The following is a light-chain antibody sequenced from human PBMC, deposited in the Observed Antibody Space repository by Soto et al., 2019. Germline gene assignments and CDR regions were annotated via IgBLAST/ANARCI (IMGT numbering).Light chain of an antibody. CDR3: QRYGRLTVT. CDR2: GAS. CDR1: QSVGGTY. J-gene: IGKJ2*01. Sequence: EIVLTQSPATLSLSPGERATLTCRASQSVGGTYLAWYQQKPGQAPRLLISGASRRATDIPDRFSGSGSETDFTLNISRMEPEDFAVYHCQRYGRLTVTFGQGTKLEI. V-gene: IGKV3-20*01.